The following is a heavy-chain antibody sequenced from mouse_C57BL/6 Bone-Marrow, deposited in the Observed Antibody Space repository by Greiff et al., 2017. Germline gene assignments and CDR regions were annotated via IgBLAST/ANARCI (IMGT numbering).Heavy chain of an antibody. CDR2: INPNNGGT. Sequence: EVQVVESGPELVKPGASVKISCKASGYTFTDYYMNWVKQSHGKSLEWIGDINPNNGGTSYNQKFKGKATLTVDKSSSTAYMELRSLTSEDSAVYYCARDYLFITTEDYFDYWGQGTTLTVSS. CDR1: GYTFTDYY. CDR3: ARDYLFITTEDYFDY. D-gene: IGHD1-1*01. V-gene: IGHV1-26*01. J-gene: IGHJ2*01.